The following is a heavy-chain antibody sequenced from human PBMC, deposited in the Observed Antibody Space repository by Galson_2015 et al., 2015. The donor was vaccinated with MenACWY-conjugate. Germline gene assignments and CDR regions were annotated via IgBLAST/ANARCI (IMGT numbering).Heavy chain of an antibody. CDR3: AKRISGVVISTFDY. CDR2: VSATGSKI. V-gene: IGHV3-23*01. D-gene: IGHD3-3*01. J-gene: IGHJ4*02. Sequence: SLRLSCAASGFTFSSYGMSWVRQAPGKGLEWVSSVSATGSKIYYADSVKGRFTIPRDNSKNTLYLQMNSLRAEDTAVYYCAKRISGVVISTFDYWGQGTLVTVSS. CDR1: GFTFSSYG.